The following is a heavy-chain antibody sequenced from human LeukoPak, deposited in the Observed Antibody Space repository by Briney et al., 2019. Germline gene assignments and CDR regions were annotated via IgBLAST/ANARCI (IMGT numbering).Heavy chain of an antibody. J-gene: IGHJ4*02. CDR2: IYYSGST. CDR1: GGSISSSSYY. Sequence: SETLSLTCTVSGGSISSSSYYWGWIRQPPGKGLEWIGSIYYSGSTYYNPSLKSRVTISVDTSKNQFSLKLSSVTAADTAVYYCARALADWNYVHYYFDYWGQGTLVTVPS. V-gene: IGHV4-39*01. D-gene: IGHD1-7*01. CDR3: ARALADWNYVHYYFDY.